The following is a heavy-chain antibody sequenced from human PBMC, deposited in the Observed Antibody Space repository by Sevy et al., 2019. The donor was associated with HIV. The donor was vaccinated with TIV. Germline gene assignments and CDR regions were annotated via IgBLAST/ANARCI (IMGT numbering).Heavy chain of an antibody. D-gene: IGHD3-22*01. CDR1: GGSFSGYY. CDR3: ARGQDYYDSSGGYYFDY. J-gene: IGHJ4*02. Sequence: SETLSLTCAVYGGSFSGYYWSWIRQPPGKGLEWIGEINHSGSTNYNPSLKSRVTISVDTSKNQFSLKLSSVTAADTAVYYCARGQDYYDSSGGYYFDYWGQGTLVTVSS. V-gene: IGHV4-34*01. CDR2: INHSGST.